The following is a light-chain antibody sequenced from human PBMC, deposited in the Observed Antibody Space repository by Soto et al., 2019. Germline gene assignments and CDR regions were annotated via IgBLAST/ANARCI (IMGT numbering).Light chain of an antibody. CDR2: KTS. Sequence: DIQMTQSPSTLSASVGDRVTITCRASQTINNWLAWYQQKPGKAPKLLIYKTSTLESGVPSRFSGSGSGAEFTLTISSLQPDDFATYYCQQYYISRTFGQGTKLEIK. CDR3: QQYYISRT. CDR1: QTINNW. V-gene: IGKV1-5*03. J-gene: IGKJ2*02.